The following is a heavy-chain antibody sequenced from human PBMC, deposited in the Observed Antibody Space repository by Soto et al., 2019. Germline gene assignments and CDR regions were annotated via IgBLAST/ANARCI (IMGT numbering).Heavy chain of an antibody. CDR3: GRGGSWEKVDS. Sequence: QVQLVQSGAEVKKPGSSVKVSCKASGGTVHNSAISWVRQAPGQGLEWMGGIIAIFGPAIYARKFQGRVTITADESTNTAFLDLNSLRSDDTAVYYCGRGGSWEKVDSWGPGTLVTVSS. CDR1: GGTVHNSA. CDR2: IIAIFGPA. D-gene: IGHD1-26*01. V-gene: IGHV1-69*01. J-gene: IGHJ4*02.